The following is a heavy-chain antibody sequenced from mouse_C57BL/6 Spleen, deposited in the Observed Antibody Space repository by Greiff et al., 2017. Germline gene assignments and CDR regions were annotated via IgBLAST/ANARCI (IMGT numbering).Heavy chain of an antibody. Sequence: VQLQQSGAELVRPGASVKLSCTASGFNIKDDYMHWVKQRPEQGLEWIGWIDPENGDTEYASKFQGKATITADTSSNTAYLQLSSLTSEDTAVYYCTTITTVVATRDFDYWGQGTTLTVSS. V-gene: IGHV14-4*01. CDR1: GFNIKDDY. J-gene: IGHJ2*01. CDR3: TTITTVVATRDFDY. D-gene: IGHD1-1*01. CDR2: IDPENGDT.